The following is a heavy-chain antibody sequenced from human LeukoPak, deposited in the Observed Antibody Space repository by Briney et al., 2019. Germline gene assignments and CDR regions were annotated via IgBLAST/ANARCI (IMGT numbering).Heavy chain of an antibody. CDR2: IYPGDSDP. CDR1: GYSFTSYW. D-gene: IGHD3-10*01. V-gene: IGHV5-51*01. Sequence: GESLKISCKCSGYSFTSYWIGWVRQMPGKGLEWMGMIYPGDSDPRYSPSFRGQVTFSADKSISTAHLHWSSLKASDNAMYYCATRGGGQMVRGIPDAFDIWGQGTMVTVSS. CDR3: ATRGGGQMVRGIPDAFDI. J-gene: IGHJ3*02.